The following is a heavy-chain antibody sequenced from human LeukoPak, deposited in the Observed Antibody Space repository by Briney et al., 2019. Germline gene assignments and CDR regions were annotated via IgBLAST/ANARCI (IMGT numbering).Heavy chain of an antibody. CDR1: GYTFTSYG. CDR2: ISAYNGNT. J-gene: IGHJ3*01. CDR3: ARDQSYDTRPWVGAFGL. D-gene: IGHD3-10*01. V-gene: IGHV1-18*01. Sequence: GASVKVSCKASGYTFTSYGISWVRQAPGQGLEWMGWISAYNGNTNYAQKLQGRVTMTTDTSTSTAYMELRSLRSDDTAVYYCARDQSYDTRPWVGAFGLWGQGTLVTVSS.